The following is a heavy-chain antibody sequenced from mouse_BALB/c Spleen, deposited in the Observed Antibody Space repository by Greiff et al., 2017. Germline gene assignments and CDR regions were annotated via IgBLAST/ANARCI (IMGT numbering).Heavy chain of an antibody. CDR3: ARSRITTVGCYAMDF. V-gene: IGHV2-2*02. J-gene: IGHJ4*01. Sequence: QVQLQQSGPGLVQPSQSLSITCTVSGFSLTSYGVHWVRQSPGQGLEWLGVIWSGGSTDYNAAFISRLSISKDNSKSQVFFKMNSLQANDTAIYYCARSRITTVGCYAMDFWGQGTSVTVSS. D-gene: IGHD1-1*01. CDR1: GFSLTSYG. CDR2: IWSGGST.